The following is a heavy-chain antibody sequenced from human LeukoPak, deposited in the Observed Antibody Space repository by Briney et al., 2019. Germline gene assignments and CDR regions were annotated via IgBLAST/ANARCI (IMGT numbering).Heavy chain of an antibody. CDR1: GYGFTSYW. V-gene: IGHV5-51*01. J-gene: IGHJ4*02. Sequence: GESLKISCKGSGYGFTSYWIAWVRQMPGKGWEWMGIIYPGDSDTKYSPSFQGQVTISADKSISTAYMQWRSLKASDTAMYYCARRRRYGDDISFDYWGQGTLVTVSS. CDR2: IYPGDSDT. D-gene: IGHD4-17*01. CDR3: ARRRRYGDDISFDY.